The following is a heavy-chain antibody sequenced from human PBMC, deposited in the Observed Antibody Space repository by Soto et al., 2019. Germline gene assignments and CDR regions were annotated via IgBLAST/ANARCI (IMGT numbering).Heavy chain of an antibody. CDR1: GGSVSSGSYY. J-gene: IGHJ4*02. Sequence: SETLSLTCNVSGGSVSSGSYYWNWFRQPPGKGLEWVGYIYYTGATNYNPSLKSRVTISADTSRNHFSLKLTSVTAADTAVYFCARAYYAADYWCRGTLVT. CDR3: ARAYYAADY. CDR2: IYYTGAT. V-gene: IGHV4-61*03. D-gene: IGHD3-10*01.